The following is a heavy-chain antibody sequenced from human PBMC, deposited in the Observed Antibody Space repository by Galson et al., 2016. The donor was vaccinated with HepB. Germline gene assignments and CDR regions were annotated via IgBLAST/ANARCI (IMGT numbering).Heavy chain of an antibody. Sequence: SLRLSCAASGFTFSDHYIDWVRQTPGKGLEWVAVISGSGKSIYYAASVKGRFTISRDNSKNTLSLLMNSLRADDTAIYFCVKDRGTFYLDGFDYWGQGTPVSVSS. D-gene: IGHD2/OR15-2a*01. CDR2: ISGSGKSI. CDR3: VKDRGTFYLDGFDY. V-gene: IGHV3-NL1*01. CDR1: GFTFSDHY. J-gene: IGHJ4*02.